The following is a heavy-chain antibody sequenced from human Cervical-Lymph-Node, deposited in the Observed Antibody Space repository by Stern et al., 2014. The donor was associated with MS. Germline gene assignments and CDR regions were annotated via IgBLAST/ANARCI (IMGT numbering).Heavy chain of an antibody. Sequence: DQLVESGGGVVQPGRSLRLSCAASGFTFSTYSIHWVRPAPGKGLEWVSVISSDGNNKYYADSVKGRFTISRDNSKNMVYLRMDSLRAEDTAVYYCARDYGAWYSGMDVWGQGTTVTVSS. V-gene: IGHV3-30*01. D-gene: IGHD3-10*01. CDR2: ISSDGNNK. J-gene: IGHJ6*02. CDR1: GFTFSTYS. CDR3: ARDYGAWYSGMDV.